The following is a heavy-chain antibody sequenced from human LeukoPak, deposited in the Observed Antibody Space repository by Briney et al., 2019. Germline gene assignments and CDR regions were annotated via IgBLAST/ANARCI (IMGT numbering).Heavy chain of an antibody. V-gene: IGHV3-30*18. CDR3: AKDGGVITTSRYFDY. D-gene: IGHD3-22*01. CDR1: GFTFSSYG. J-gene: IGHJ4*02. Sequence: GGSLRLSCAASGFTFSSYGMHWVRQAPGKGLEWVAVISYDGSNKYYADSVKGRFTISRDNSKNTLYLQMNSLRAEDTAVYYCAKDGGVITTSRYFDYWGQGTLVTVSS. CDR2: ISYDGSNK.